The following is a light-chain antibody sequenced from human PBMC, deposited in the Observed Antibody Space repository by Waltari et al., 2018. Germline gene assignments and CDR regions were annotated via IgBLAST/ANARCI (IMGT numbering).Light chain of an antibody. V-gene: IGKV1-13*02. CDR3: QQGNSYPFT. J-gene: IGKJ3*01. CDR1: QGISSY. Sequence: IQMSQSPSSLSASVGDRVTITCRASQGISSYLNWYQQKPGKAPKLLIYYANSLASGVPSRFSGSGSWTEFTLTISSLQPEDFATYYCQQGNSYPFTFGPGTKLDIK. CDR2: YAN.